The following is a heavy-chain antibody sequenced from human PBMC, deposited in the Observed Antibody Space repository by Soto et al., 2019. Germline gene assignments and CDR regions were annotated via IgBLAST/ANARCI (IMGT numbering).Heavy chain of an antibody. V-gene: IGHV6-1*01. D-gene: IGHD3-10*01. Sequence: SQTLSLTCAISGDSVSSTNAVWNWLRQSPSRGLEWLGRTFYRSDWSHDYALSVKSRLTINPDTSKNQFSLQLNSVTPEDTAVYYCARENTMIRGVINPLDYCGQGTLVTVSS. CDR2: TFYRSDWSH. J-gene: IGHJ4*02. CDR1: GDSVSSTNAV. CDR3: ARENTMIRGVINPLDY.